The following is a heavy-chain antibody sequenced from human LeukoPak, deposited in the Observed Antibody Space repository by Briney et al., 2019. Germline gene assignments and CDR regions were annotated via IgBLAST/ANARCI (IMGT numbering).Heavy chain of an antibody. CDR1: GGSISSSNW. D-gene: IGHD1-26*01. Sequence: PSETLSLTCAVSGGSISSSNWWSWVRQPPGKGLEWIGEIYHSGSTNYNPSLKSRVTISVDKSKNQFSLKLSSVTAADTAVYYCARVPADWETEAAGYWGQGTLVTVSS. J-gene: IGHJ4*02. V-gene: IGHV4-4*02. CDR2: IYHSGST. CDR3: ARVPADWETEAAGY.